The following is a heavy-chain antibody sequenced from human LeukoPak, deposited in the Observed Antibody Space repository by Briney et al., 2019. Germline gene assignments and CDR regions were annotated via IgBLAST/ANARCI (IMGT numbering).Heavy chain of an antibody. J-gene: IGHJ5*02. CDR3: ARLTWPRITLPRVDWFDP. Sequence: GESLKISCKGSGYSFTSYWIGWVRQMPGKGLEGMGTIYPGDSDTRYSPSFQGQVTISADKSISTAYLQWSSLKASDTAMYYCARLTWPRITLPRVDWFDPWGQGTLVTVSS. D-gene: IGHD3-10*01. CDR2: IYPGDSDT. CDR1: GYSFTSYW. V-gene: IGHV5-51*01.